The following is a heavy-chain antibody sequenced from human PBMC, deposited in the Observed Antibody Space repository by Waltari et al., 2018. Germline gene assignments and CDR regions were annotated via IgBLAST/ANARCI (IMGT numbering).Heavy chain of an antibody. V-gene: IGHV4-39*01. Sequence: QESGPGLLKPSETLSLTCAVSGGSVTDTSYFWAWIRQPPGKGLEWLGNIYYDGSTNYNPSLKSRVSISVDTSQKQFSLKLTSVTATDTAVYYCARQGLYCRSSSCFGLDFSPWGQGTLVAVSS. CDR1: GGSVTDTSYF. CDR2: IYYDGST. D-gene: IGHD2-2*01. J-gene: IGHJ4*02. CDR3: ARQGLYCRSSSCFGLDFSP.